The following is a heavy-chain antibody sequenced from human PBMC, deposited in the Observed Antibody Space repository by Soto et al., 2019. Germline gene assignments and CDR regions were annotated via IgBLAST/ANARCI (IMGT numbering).Heavy chain of an antibody. J-gene: IGHJ4*02. D-gene: IGHD4-4*01. CDR3: ARDRGYGGNYVFDF. CDR1: GFTFSTLG. Sequence: LSLSRITPGFTFSTLGQHWVRLAPGKALEWVATIWDHGNTCYYKDSIKGRFAGSRDNAKNTVFLQMNTLRAEDTAKYYCARDRGYGGNYVFDFWGLGTLVTVSS. V-gene: IGHV3-33*01. CDR2: IWDHGNTC.